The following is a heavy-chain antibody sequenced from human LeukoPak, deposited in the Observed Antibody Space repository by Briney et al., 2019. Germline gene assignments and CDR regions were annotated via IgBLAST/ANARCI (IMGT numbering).Heavy chain of an antibody. CDR2: IYHSGST. J-gene: IGHJ4*02. Sequence: PSETLSLTCAVSGGSISSSNWWSWVRQPPGKGLEWIGEIYHSGSTNYNPSLKSRVTISVDKSKNQFSLKLSSVTAADTAVYCCARGSSSGWYQGYYFDYWGQGTLVTVSS. D-gene: IGHD6-19*01. CDR3: ARGSSSGWYQGYYFDY. CDR1: GGSISSSNW. V-gene: IGHV4-4*01.